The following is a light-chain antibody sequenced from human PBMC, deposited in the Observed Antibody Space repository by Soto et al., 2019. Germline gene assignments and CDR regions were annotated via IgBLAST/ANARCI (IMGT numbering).Light chain of an antibody. CDR2: TDD. CDR1: S. V-gene: IGLV2-23*01. J-gene: IGLJ1*01. CDR3: SSFVEDITFD. Sequence: QSVLTQLASMSGSPGQSIRISCPGTSVSWYQHYPGQAPKLIIYTDDKQPPEISHRFSGSRSGTTASLTIFGLQPEDEADYYGSSFVEDITFDFGSGTKVTVL.